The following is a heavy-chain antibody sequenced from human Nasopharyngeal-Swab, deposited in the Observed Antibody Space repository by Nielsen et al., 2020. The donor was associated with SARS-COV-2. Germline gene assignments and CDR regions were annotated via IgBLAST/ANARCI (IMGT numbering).Heavy chain of an antibody. CDR3: ARDRGGVYYYYGMGV. CDR1: GFTVSSNY. V-gene: IGHV3-53*01. Sequence: GESLKISCAASGFTVSSNYMSWVRQAPGKGLEWVSVIYSGGSTYYADSVKGRFTISRDNSKNTLYLQMNSLRAEDTAVYYCARDRGGVYYYYGMGVWGQGTTVTVSS. D-gene: IGHD3-10*01. CDR2: IYSGGST. J-gene: IGHJ6*02.